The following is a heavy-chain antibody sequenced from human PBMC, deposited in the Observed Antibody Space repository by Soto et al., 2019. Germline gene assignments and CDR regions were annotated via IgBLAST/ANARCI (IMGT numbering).Heavy chain of an antibody. CDR3: AKDLRHTATNDY. D-gene: IGHD5-18*01. J-gene: IGHJ4*02. CDR1: GFTFSSYA. CDR2: ISGSGGST. Sequence: GGSLRLSCAASGFTFSSYAMSWVRQAPGKGLEWVSSISGSGGSTYYADSVKGLFTISRDNSKNTLYLQMNSLRAEDTAVYYCAKDLRHTATNDYWGQGTLVTVSS. V-gene: IGHV3-23*01.